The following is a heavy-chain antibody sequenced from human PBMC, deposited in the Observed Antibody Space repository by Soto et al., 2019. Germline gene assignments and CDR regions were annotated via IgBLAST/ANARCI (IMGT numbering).Heavy chain of an antibody. Sequence: PSETLSLTCTVSGGSISSYYWSWIRQPPGKGLEWIGYIYYSGSTNYNPSLKSRVTISVDTSKNQFSLKLSSVTAADTAVYYCAKMTTPHWFDPWGQGTLVTVSS. CDR3: AKMTTPHWFDP. V-gene: IGHV4-59*01. CDR1: GGSISSYY. J-gene: IGHJ5*02. D-gene: IGHD4-17*01. CDR2: IYYSGST.